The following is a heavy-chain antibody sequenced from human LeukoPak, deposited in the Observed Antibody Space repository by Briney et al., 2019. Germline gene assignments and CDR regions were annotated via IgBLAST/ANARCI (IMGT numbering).Heavy chain of an antibody. Sequence: GGSLRLSCAAPGFTFSSYAMSWVRQAPGKGLEWVSAISGSGGSTYYADSVKGRFTISRDNSKNTLYLQMNSLRAEDTAVYYCAKDGGYSYGSPQDYWGQGTLVTVSS. D-gene: IGHD5-18*01. CDR3: AKDGGYSYGSPQDY. CDR2: ISGSGGST. V-gene: IGHV3-23*01. J-gene: IGHJ4*02. CDR1: GFTFSSYA.